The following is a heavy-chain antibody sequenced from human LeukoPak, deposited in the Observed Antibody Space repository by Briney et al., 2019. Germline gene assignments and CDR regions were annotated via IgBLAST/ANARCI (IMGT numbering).Heavy chain of an antibody. CDR3: ARDQSPYYDILTGHGASAYYYMDV. Sequence: GASVKVSCKASGYTFTSYGISWVRQAPGQGLEWMGWISAYNGNTNYAQKLQGRVTMTTDTSTSTAYMELRSLRSDDTAVYYCARDQSPYYDILTGHGASAYYYMDVWGKGTTVTVSS. V-gene: IGHV1-18*01. CDR2: ISAYNGNT. D-gene: IGHD3-9*01. CDR1: GYTFTSYG. J-gene: IGHJ6*03.